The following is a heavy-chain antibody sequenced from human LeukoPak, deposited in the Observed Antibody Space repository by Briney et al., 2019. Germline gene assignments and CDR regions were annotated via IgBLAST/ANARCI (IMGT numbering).Heavy chain of an antibody. D-gene: IGHD3-10*01. CDR3: ARDSGPGSYSGY. Sequence: GGSLRLSCEASGFTFSTYWMHWGRQAPGKGLGWVSRRNTDGSTTGYADSVKGRCTISRDNAKKTQYLQMNSLVAEDAAAEYCARDSGPGSYSGYWRQRTLVTVSS. CDR1: GFTFSTYW. J-gene: IGHJ4*02. CDR2: RNTDGSTT. V-gene: IGHV3-74*01.